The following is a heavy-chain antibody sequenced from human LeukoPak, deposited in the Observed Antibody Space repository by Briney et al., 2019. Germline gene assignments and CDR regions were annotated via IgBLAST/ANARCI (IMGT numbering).Heavy chain of an antibody. D-gene: IGHD3-3*01. CDR3: ARDSRPYDFWSGYWH. J-gene: IGHJ4*02. CDR2: IYHSGST. CDR1: GGSISSGGYY. Sequence: SETLSLTCTVSGGSISSGGYYWSWIRQPPGKGLEWIGYIYHSGSTYYNPSLKSRVTISVDRSKNQFSLKLSSVTAADTAVYYCARDSRPYDFWSGYWHWGQGTLVTVSS. V-gene: IGHV4-30-2*01.